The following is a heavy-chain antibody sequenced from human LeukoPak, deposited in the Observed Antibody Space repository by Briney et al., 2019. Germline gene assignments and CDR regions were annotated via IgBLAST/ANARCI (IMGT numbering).Heavy chain of an antibody. V-gene: IGHV4-39*07. CDR1: GGSISSYY. Sequence: PSETLSLTCTVSGGSISSYYWGWIRQPPGKGLEWIGSIYYSGSTYYNPSLKSRVTISVDTSKNQFSLKLSSVTAADTAVYYCARDSGSYLGWFDPWGQGTLVTVSS. CDR2: IYYSGST. D-gene: IGHD1-26*01. J-gene: IGHJ5*02. CDR3: ARDSGSYLGWFDP.